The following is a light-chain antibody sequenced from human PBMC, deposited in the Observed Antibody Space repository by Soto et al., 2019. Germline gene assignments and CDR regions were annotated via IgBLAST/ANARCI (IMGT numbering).Light chain of an antibody. CDR3: SSYTTISTLV. CDR2: EVT. V-gene: IGLV2-14*01. J-gene: IGLJ2*01. Sequence: QSALTQPASVSGSPGQSITMSCSGTSSDIGASNYVSWYRQFPGEAPKLLIYEVTQRPSGVSDRFSGSQSGNAASLTISGLQAEDEADSYCSSYTTISTLVFGGGTKLTVL. CDR1: SSDIGASNY.